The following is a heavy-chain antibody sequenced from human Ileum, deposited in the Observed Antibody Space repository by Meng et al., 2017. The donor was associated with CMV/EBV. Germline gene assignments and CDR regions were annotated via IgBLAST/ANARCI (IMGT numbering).Heavy chain of an antibody. J-gene: IGHJ4*02. CDR1: GFTFSSFA. Sequence: GESLKIPCAASGFTFSSFAMTWVRQAPGKGLEWVSTIDSSDRTYYADSVKGRFTISRDNSINTLHLQMNSLRAKDTAVYYCAKSLVDTAMDLDEWGQETLVTVSS. CDR3: AKSLVDTAMDLDE. CDR2: IDSSDRT. V-gene: IGHV3-23*01. D-gene: IGHD5-18*01.